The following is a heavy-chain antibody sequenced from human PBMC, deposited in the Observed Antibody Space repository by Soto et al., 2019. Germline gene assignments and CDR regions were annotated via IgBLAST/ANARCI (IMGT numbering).Heavy chain of an antibody. J-gene: IGHJ5*02. CDR3: ARVYGDSPENNWFDP. CDR2: IYHSGST. D-gene: IGHD4-17*01. CDR1: GGSISSGGYS. V-gene: IGHV4-30-2*01. Sequence: PSETLSLTCAVSGGSISSGGYSWSWIRQPPGKGLEWIGYIYHSGSTYYNPSLKSRVTISVDRSKNQFSLKLSSVTAAGTAVYYCARVYGDSPENNWFDPWGQGTLVTVSS.